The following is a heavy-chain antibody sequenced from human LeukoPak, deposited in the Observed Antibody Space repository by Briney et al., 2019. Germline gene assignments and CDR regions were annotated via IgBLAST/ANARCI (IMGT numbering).Heavy chain of an antibody. D-gene: IGHD2-21*02. CDR2: IYHSGST. CDR3: ARVYCGGDCYPFDY. CDR1: GYPISSGYY. J-gene: IGHJ4*02. V-gene: IGHV4-38-2*02. Sequence: SETLSLTCTVSGYPISSGYYWGWIRQPPGKGLEWVGSIYHSGSTYYNPSLKSRVTISVDTSKKQFSLKLNSVTAADTAVYYCARVYCGGDCYPFDYWGQGTLVTVSS.